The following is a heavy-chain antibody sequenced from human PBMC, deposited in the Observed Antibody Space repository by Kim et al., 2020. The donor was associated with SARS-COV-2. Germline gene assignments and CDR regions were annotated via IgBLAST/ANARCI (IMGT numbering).Heavy chain of an antibody. D-gene: IGHD6-19*01. Sequence: GESLRLSCAASGFTFSSYSMNWVRQAPGKGLEWVSYISSSSSTIYYADSVKGRFTISRDNAKNSLYLQMNSLRAEDTAVYYCARESGSGLVLYYYYGMDVWGQGTTVTVSS. CDR2: ISSSSSTI. CDR1: GFTFSSYS. V-gene: IGHV3-48*04. J-gene: IGHJ6*02. CDR3: ARESGSGLVLYYYYGMDV.